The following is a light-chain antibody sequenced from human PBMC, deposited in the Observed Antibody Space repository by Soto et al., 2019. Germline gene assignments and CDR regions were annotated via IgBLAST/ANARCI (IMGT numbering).Light chain of an antibody. Sequence: IVLTQSPGTLSLSPGERATLSCRASQSVNSNYLAWYQQKPGQDPRPLIYGASIRAAGVPDRLSGSGSGSDFMLTFSRLERVDYVVYYFQQYGTSPHTFGQRAKLDIK. CDR3: QQYGTSPHT. CDR2: GAS. J-gene: IGKJ2*01. CDR1: QSVNSNY. V-gene: IGKV3-20*01.